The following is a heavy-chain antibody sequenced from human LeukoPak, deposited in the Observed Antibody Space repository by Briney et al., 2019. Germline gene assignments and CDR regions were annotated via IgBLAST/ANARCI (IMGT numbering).Heavy chain of an antibody. CDR2: ISWNSGSI. CDR3: AKDISSDLGCSWYRGGFGFDY. V-gene: IGHV3-9*01. CDR1: GFTFDDYA. D-gene: IGHD6-13*01. Sequence: GRSLRLSCAASGFTFDDYAMHWVRQAPGKGLEWVSGISWNSGSIGYADSVKGRFTISRDNAKNSLYLQMNSLRAEDTALYYCAKDISSDLGCSWYRGGFGFDYWGQGTLVTVSS. J-gene: IGHJ4*02.